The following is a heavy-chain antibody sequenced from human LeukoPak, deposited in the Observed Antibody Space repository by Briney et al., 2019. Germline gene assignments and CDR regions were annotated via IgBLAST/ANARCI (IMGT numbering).Heavy chain of an antibody. CDR3: ARVYDSSGYYARFGY. D-gene: IGHD3-22*01. V-gene: IGHV1-2*02. CDR1: GYTFTGYY. J-gene: IGHJ4*02. CDR2: INPNSGGT. Sequence: SVKVSCKASGYTFTGYYMHWVRQAPGQGLEWMGWINPNSGGTNYAQKFQGRVTMTRDTSISTAYMELSRLRSDDTAVYYCARVYDSSGYYARFGYWGQGTLVTVSS.